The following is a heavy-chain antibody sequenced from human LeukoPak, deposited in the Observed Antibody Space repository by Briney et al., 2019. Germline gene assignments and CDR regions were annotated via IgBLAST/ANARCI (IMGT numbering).Heavy chain of an antibody. CDR2: ISWDGGST. CDR3: AKGPSGEAHQIYFDH. J-gene: IGHJ4*02. CDR1: GFTFDDYT. D-gene: IGHD1-26*01. Sequence: GGSLRLSCAASGFTFDDYTMHWVRQAPGKGLEWVSLISWDGGSTYYADSVKGRFTISRDNSKNSLYLQMNSLRTEDTALYYCAKGPSGEAHQIYFDHWGQGTLVTVSS. V-gene: IGHV3-43*01.